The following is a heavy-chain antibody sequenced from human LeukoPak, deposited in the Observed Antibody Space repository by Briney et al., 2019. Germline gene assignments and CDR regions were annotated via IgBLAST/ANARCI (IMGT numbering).Heavy chain of an antibody. CDR2: ISAGNGNT. CDR3: ARDSGSGSDDY. D-gene: IGHD1-26*01. CDR1: GYTFTSYA. Sequence: ASVKVSCKASGYTFTSYAIHWVRQAPGQRLEWMGWISAGNGNTKYSQNFQGRVTFISNTSATTAFMELSSLRSEDAAVYYCARDSGSGSDDYWGQGTLVTVSS. V-gene: IGHV1-3*01. J-gene: IGHJ4*02.